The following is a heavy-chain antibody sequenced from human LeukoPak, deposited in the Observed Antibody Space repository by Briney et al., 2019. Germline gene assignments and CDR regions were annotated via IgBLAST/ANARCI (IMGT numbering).Heavy chain of an antibody. D-gene: IGHD4-17*01. CDR1: GFTLSNYG. CDR2: IYGFGANT. Sequence: AGGSLRLSCAASGFTLSNYGVSWVRQAPGKGLEWVSHIYGFGANTYYADSVKGRFTISRDNSKNTLYLQMNSLRAEDTAVYYCAKAMATVTSLFDYWGQGTLVTVSS. CDR3: AKAMATVTSLFDY. J-gene: IGHJ4*02. V-gene: IGHV3-23*01.